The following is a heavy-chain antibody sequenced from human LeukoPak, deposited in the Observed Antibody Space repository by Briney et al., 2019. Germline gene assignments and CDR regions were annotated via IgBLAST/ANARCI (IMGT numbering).Heavy chain of an antibody. CDR1: GGSISSGSYY. D-gene: IGHD3-16*01. CDR2: IYTSGST. CDR3: ASVLGGHAFDI. J-gene: IGHJ3*02. Sequence: SETLSLTCTVSGGSISSGSYYWSWIRQPAGKGLEWIGRIYTSGSTNYNPSLKSRVTISVDTSKNQFSLNLSSVTAADTAMYYCASVLGGHAFDIWGQGTMVTVSS. V-gene: IGHV4-61*02.